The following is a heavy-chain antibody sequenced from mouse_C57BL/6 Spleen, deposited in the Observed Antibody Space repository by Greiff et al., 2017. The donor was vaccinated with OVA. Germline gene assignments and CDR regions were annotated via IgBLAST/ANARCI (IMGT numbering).Heavy chain of an antibody. Sequence: QVQLQQPGAELVKPGASVKLSCKASGYTFTSYWMHWVKQRPGQGLEWIGMIHPNSGSTNYNEKFKSKATLTVDQSSSTAYMQLSSLTSEDSAVYYCARSHYGSSPWLAYWGQGTLVTVSA. CDR1: GYTFTSYW. CDR2: IHPNSGST. J-gene: IGHJ3*01. D-gene: IGHD1-1*01. V-gene: IGHV1-64*01. CDR3: ARSHYGSSPWLAY.